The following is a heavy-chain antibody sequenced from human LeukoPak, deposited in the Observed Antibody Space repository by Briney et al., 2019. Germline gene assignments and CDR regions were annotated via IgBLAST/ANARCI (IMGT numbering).Heavy chain of an antibody. CDR2: INSSSSYI. CDR1: GFTFSSYS. J-gene: IGHJ6*03. Sequence: GGSLRLSCAASGFTFSSYSMNSVRQAPGKGLEWVSSINSSSSYIYYADSVKGRFTISRDNAKNSLYLQMNSLRAEDTAVYYGAKGERHVYYYYMDVWGKGATVTISS. V-gene: IGHV3-21*01. D-gene: IGHD1-1*01. CDR3: AKGERHVYYYYMDV.